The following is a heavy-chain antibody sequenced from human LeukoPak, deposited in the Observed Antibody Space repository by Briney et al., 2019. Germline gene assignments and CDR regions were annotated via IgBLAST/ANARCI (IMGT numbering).Heavy chain of an antibody. J-gene: IGHJ4*02. CDR3: ARGWGAAAATPRGY. D-gene: IGHD6-13*01. CDR2: ISSSSGYI. Sequence: GGSLRLSCAASGFTFSSYSMNWVRQAPGKGLEWVSSISSSSGYIYYADSVKGRFTISRNNPKNSLYLQMNSLRGEDTAVYYCARGWGAAAATPRGYWGQGTLVTVSS. CDR1: GFTFSSYS. V-gene: IGHV3-21*01.